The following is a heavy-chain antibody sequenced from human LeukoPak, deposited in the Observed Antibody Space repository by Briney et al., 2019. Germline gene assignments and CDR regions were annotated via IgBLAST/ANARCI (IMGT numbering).Heavy chain of an antibody. CDR2: INPSGGST. CDR3: ARDRGGYSYGLYYYYGMDV. CDR1: GYTFTSYY. Sequence: ASVKVSCKASGYTFTSYYMHWVRQAPGQGLEWMGIINPSGGSTSYAQKFQGRVTMTRDTSTSTVYMELSSLRSEDTAVYYCARDRGGYSYGLYYYYGMDVWGQGTTVTVSS. D-gene: IGHD5-18*01. V-gene: IGHV1-46*01. J-gene: IGHJ6*02.